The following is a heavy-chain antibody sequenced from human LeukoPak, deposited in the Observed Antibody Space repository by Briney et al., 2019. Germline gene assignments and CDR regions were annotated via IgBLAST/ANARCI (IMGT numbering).Heavy chain of an antibody. V-gene: IGHV4-4*07. CDR1: GGSISSYY. J-gene: IGHJ4*02. D-gene: IGHD3-10*01. CDR2: IYTSGST. Sequence: SETLSLSCTASGGSISSYYWSWIRQPAGKGLEWVGSIYTSGSTNYNPSLKSRVTISVDTSKNQVSLKLSSVTAADTAGFYCARSRMVRRALDYWGQGNLVTVSS. CDR3: ARSRMVRRALDY.